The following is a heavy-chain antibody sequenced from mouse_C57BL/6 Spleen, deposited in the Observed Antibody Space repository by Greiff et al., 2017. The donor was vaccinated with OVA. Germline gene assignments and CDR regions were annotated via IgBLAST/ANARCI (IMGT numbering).Heavy chain of an antibody. V-gene: IGHV1-69*01. CDR3: ARGGVDY. J-gene: IGHJ2*01. CDR1: GYTFTSYW. CDR2: IDPSDSYT. Sequence: VQLQQPGAELVMPGASVKLSCKASGYTFTSYWMHWVKQRPGQGLEWIGEIDPSDSYTNSNQKFPGKSTLTVDTSSITAYIQLSSPTSEDSAVYYCARGGVDYWGQGTTLTVSS. D-gene: IGHD1-1*02.